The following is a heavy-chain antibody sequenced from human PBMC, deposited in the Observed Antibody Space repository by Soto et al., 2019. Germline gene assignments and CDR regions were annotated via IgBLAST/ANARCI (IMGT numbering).Heavy chain of an antibody. CDR3: AKDVDSSGWYYYFDI. V-gene: IGHV3-30*18. D-gene: IGHD6-19*01. CDR1: GFTFSSYG. Sequence: GGPLRLSCAASGFTFSSYGIHWVRQAPGKGLEWVAVISYDGSNKYYADSVKGRFTISRDNSKNTLYLQMNSLRAEDTAVYYCAKDVDSSGWYYYFDIWGRGALVTVSS. J-gene: IGHJ2*01. CDR2: ISYDGSNK.